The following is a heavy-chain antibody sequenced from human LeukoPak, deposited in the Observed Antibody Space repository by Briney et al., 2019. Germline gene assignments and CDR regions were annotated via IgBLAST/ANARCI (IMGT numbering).Heavy chain of an antibody. CDR3: ARAPGGESMIVGDY. Sequence: PSETLSRTCTVSGGSISSGGYYWSWIRQHPGKGLEWIGYIYYSGSTYYNPSLKSRVTIPVDTSKNQFSLKLSSVTAADTAVYYCARAPGGESMIVGDYRGQGTLVTVSS. CDR2: IYYSGST. D-gene: IGHD3-22*01. J-gene: IGHJ4*02. CDR1: GGSISSGGYY. V-gene: IGHV4-31*03.